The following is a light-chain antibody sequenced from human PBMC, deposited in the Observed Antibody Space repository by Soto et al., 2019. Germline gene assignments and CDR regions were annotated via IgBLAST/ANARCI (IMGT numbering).Light chain of an antibody. V-gene: IGKV1-39*01. CDR2: AAS. CDR3: QQSDTTPYT. Sequence: DIQMTQSPSSLSASVGDRVTITCRASQSITTYLNWYLQKPGKAPKLLIYAASSLQSGVPSRFSGSGSGTDFTLTISSLQPEDFATYYCQQSDTTPYTFGQGTKLEIK. CDR1: QSITTY. J-gene: IGKJ2*01.